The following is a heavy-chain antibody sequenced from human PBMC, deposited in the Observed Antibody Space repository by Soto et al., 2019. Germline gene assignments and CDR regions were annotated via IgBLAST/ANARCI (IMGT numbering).Heavy chain of an antibody. CDR1: GGSISSSSYY. D-gene: IGHD3-10*01. J-gene: IGHJ5*02. CDR2: IYYSGST. CDR3: ARHAPWFGESPEGWFDP. Sequence: QLQLQESGPGLVKPSETLSLTCTVSGGSISSSSYYWGWIRQPPGKGLEWIGSIYYSGSTYYNPSLKSRVTISVDTSKNQFSLKLSSVTAADTAVYYCARHAPWFGESPEGWFDPWGQGTLVTVSS. V-gene: IGHV4-39*01.